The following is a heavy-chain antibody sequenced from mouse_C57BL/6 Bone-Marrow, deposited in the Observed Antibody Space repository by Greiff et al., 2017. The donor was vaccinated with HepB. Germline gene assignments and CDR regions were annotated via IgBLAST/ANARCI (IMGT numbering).Heavy chain of an antibody. CDR3: TRHYYGSSYVGFAY. Sequence: VQLQQSGAELVRPGASVKLSCTASGFNIKDDYMHWVKQRPEQGLEWIGWIDPENGDTEYASKCQGKATITADTSSNTAYLQLSSLTSEDTAVYYCTRHYYGSSYVGFAYWGQGTLVTVSA. V-gene: IGHV14-4*01. CDR2: IDPENGDT. J-gene: IGHJ3*01. D-gene: IGHD1-1*01. CDR1: GFNIKDDY.